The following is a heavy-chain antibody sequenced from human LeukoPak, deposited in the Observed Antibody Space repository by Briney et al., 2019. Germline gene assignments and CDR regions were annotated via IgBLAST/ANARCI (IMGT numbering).Heavy chain of an antibody. CDR3: ARVPMSYYYGSGSYYPPGYFDY. CDR2: ISAYNGNT. CDR1: GGTFSSYA. D-gene: IGHD3-10*01. V-gene: IGHV1-18*01. Sequence: ASVKVSCKASGGTFSSYAISWVRQAPGQGLEWMGWISAYNGNTNYAQKLQGRVTMTTDTSTSTAYMELRSLRSDDTAVYYCARVPMSYYYGSGSYYPPGYFDYWGQGTLVTVSS. J-gene: IGHJ4*02.